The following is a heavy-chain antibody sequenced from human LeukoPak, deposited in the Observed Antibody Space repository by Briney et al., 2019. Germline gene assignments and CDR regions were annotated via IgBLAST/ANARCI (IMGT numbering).Heavy chain of an antibody. V-gene: IGHV4-59*01. CDR3: ARGGYYGSGNDFRFDP. CDR1: GASIRSFY. Sequence: SETLSLTCNVSGASIRSFYWSWIRQTPGKGLEWIGYIHYTGSTNYNPSLKSRVTISVDTSKSQFPLKLSSVTAADTAIYYCARGGYYGSGNDFRFDPWGQGTLVTVSS. CDR2: IHYTGST. J-gene: IGHJ5*02. D-gene: IGHD3-10*01.